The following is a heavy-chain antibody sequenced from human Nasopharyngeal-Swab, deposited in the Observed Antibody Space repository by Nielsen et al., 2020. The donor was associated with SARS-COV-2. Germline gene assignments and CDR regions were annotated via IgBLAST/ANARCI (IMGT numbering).Heavy chain of an antibody. Sequence: GESLKISCAVSGLTVSSTYMSWVRQAPGKGLEWVSVTEIGGTTHYADSVKGRFSISRDSSTNTLYLQMNNVRAEEPAVYYCAGGGVGSYHRLVDDYWGQGTLVTVSS. CDR2: TEIGGTT. V-gene: IGHV3-53*01. CDR1: GLTVSSTY. CDR3: AGGGVGSYHRLVDDY. J-gene: IGHJ4*02. D-gene: IGHD1-26*01.